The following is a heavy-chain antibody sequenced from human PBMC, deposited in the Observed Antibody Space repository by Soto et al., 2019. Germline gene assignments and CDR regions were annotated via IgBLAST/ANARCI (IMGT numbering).Heavy chain of an antibody. CDR1: GYKFTNYW. Sequence: GESLKISCKGSGYKFTNYWIAWVRQMPGKGLEWMGVIYPGDSDATYSPSFQGQVTFSADKSIDTAFLQWSSLKTSDTAIYYCTREGSRIPAAPDFWGQGTLVTVSS. CDR2: IYPGDSDA. CDR3: TREGSRIPAAPDF. J-gene: IGHJ4*02. V-gene: IGHV5-51*01. D-gene: IGHD6-25*01.